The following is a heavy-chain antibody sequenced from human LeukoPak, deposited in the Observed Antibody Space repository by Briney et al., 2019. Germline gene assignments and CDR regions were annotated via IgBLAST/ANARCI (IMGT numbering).Heavy chain of an antibody. D-gene: IGHD3-3*01. Sequence: ASVKVSCKVSGYTLTELSMHWVRQAPGKGLEWMGGFDPEDGETIYAQKFQGRVATTEDTSTDTAYMELSSLRSEDTAVYYCATAVFGVVIIPNYFDYWGRGTLVTVSS. CDR1: GYTLTELS. V-gene: IGHV1-24*01. CDR3: ATAVFGVVIIPNYFDY. J-gene: IGHJ4*02. CDR2: FDPEDGET.